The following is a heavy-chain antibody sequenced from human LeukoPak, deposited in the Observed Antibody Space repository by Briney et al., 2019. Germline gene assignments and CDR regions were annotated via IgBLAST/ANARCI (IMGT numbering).Heavy chain of an antibody. V-gene: IGHV4-59*08. J-gene: IGHJ6*02. CDR2: IYYSGST. Sequence: SETLSLTCTVSGGSISSYYWSWIRQPPGKGLEWIGYIYYSGSTNYNPSLKSRVTISVDTSKNQFSLKLSSVTAADTAVYYCARQIGRGDSPDPYYGMDVWGQGTTVTVSS. D-gene: IGHD3-10*01. CDR3: ARQIGRGDSPDPYYGMDV. CDR1: GGSISSYY.